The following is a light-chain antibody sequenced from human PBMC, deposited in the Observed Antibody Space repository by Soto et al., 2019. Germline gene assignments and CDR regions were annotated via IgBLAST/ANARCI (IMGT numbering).Light chain of an antibody. CDR3: YKLTDWPPQWT. CDR1: QSLSSSQ. Sequence: EIVLTQSPGTLSLSPGERATLSCRASQSLSSSQLAWYQQKPGQAPRLLIYDASSRATGIPARFSGSGSGTDFTLTISSLEPEAFAVYSCYKLTDWPPQWTFGQGTKVDI. V-gene: IGKV3D-20*02. CDR2: DAS. J-gene: IGKJ1*01.